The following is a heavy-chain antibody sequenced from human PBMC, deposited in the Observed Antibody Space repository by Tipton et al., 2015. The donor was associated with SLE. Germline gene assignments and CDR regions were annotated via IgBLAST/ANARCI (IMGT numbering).Heavy chain of an antibody. CDR3: ARFIVVVIDAIPEGNWFDP. CDR2: ISRSGSSI. V-gene: IGHV3-11*04. J-gene: IGHJ5*02. CDR1: GFSFSDYY. D-gene: IGHD2-15*01. Sequence: SLRLSCAASGFSFSDYYMSWIRQAPGKGLEWVSYISRSGSSIYYADPVKGRFTISRDNAKNSLYLQMNSLRAEDTAVYYCARFIVVVIDAIPEGNWFDPWGQGTRVTVSS.